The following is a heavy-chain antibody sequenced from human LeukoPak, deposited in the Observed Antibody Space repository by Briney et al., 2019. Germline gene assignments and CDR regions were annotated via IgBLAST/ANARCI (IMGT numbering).Heavy chain of an antibody. CDR3: ASSPYGDYVAFDI. D-gene: IGHD4-17*01. CDR1: GGTFSSYA. CDR2: IIPILGIA. J-gene: IGHJ3*02. Sequence: ASVKVSCKASGGTFSSYAISWVQQAPGQGLEWMGRIIPILGIANYAQKFQGRVTITADKSTSTAYMELSSLRSEDTAVYYCASSPYGDYVAFDIWGQGTMVTVSS. V-gene: IGHV1-69*04.